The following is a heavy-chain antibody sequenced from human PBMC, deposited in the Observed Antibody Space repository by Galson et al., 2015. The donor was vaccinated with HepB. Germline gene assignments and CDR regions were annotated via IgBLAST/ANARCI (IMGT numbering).Heavy chain of an antibody. CDR2: IYTSGST. CDR1: GGSISSYY. V-gene: IGHV4-4*07. J-gene: IGHJ6*02. CDR3: AREISGTYDFWSKAGMDV. D-gene: IGHD3-3*01. Sequence: ETLSLTCTVSGGSISSYYWSWIRQPAGKGLEWIGRIYTSGSTNYNPSLKSRVTMSVDTSKNQFSLKLSSVTAADTAVYYCAREISGTYDFWSKAGMDVWGQGTTVTVSS.